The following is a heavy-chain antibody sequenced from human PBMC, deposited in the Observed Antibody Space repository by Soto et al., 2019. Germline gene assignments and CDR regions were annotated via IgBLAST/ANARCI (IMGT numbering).Heavy chain of an antibody. CDR3: ARGFRLNWFDP. V-gene: IGHV3-21*01. J-gene: IGHJ5*02. D-gene: IGHD3-10*01. CDR1: GFTFSSYS. CDR2: ISSSSSYI. Sequence: EVQLVESGGGLVKPGGSLRLSCAASGFTFSSYSMNWVRQAPGKGLEWVSSISSSSSYIYYADSVKGRFTISRDNAKNSLFLQMNSLRAEDTAVYYCARGFRLNWFDPWGQGTLVTVSS.